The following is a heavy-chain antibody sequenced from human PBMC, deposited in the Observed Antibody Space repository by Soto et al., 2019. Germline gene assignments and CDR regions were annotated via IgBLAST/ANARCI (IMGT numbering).Heavy chain of an antibody. CDR2: ISGNSGSL. CDR1: GFIFDDYA. D-gene: IGHD6-6*01. Sequence: EVQLVESGGGLVQPGRSLRLSCAASGFIFDDYAMHWVRQAPGKGLEWVSVISGNSGSLGYADFVKGRFTISRDNAKNSLYLQMNSLRAEDTALYYCAKDRYSSSAYYYYGMDAWGQGTTVTVSS. CDR3: AKDRYSSSAYYYYGMDA. J-gene: IGHJ6*02. V-gene: IGHV3-9*01.